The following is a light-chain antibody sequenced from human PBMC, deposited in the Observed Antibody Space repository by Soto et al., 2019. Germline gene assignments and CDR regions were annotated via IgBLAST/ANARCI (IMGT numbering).Light chain of an antibody. CDR1: SSDVGGYNY. Sequence: QSVLTQPASVSGSPGQSITISCTGTSSDVGGYNYVSWYQQHPGKAPKLMIYEVSNRPSGVSNRFSGSKSGSTASLTISGRQAEDEADYYCTSYTSRSTLVIFGGGTKLTVL. CDR3: TSYTSRSTLVI. CDR2: EVS. J-gene: IGLJ2*01. V-gene: IGLV2-14*01.